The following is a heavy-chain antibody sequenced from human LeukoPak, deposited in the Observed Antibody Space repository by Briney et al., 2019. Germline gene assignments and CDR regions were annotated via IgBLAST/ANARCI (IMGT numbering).Heavy chain of an antibody. CDR3: ARLKLGAYFDL. Sequence: SETLSLTCTVCGGSTSSDYWSWIRQSPGKGVEWVGYVYNSGDTGKNPSLKSRVTILLDTSKNQCSLKLTSVSAADTAVYYCARLKLGAYFDLWGRGTLVTVSS. V-gene: IGHV4-59*08. D-gene: IGHD3-16*01. J-gene: IGHJ2*01. CDR2: VYNSGDT. CDR1: GGSTSSDY.